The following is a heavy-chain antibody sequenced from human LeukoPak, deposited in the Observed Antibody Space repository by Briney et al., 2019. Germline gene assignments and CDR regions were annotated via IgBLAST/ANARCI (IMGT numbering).Heavy chain of an antibody. CDR2: ISSSSSTI. Sequence: GGSLRLSCAASGLTFSSYSMNWVRQAPGKGLEWVSYISSSSSTIYYADSVKGRFTISRDNAKNSLYLQMNSLRAEDTAVYYCASTRDSSGWYGVYYYYGMDVWGQGTTVTVSS. D-gene: IGHD6-19*01. J-gene: IGHJ6*02. CDR1: GLTFSSYS. CDR3: ASTRDSSGWYGVYYYYGMDV. V-gene: IGHV3-48*04.